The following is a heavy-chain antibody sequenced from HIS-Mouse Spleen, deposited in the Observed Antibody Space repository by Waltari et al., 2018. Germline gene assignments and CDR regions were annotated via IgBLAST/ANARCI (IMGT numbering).Heavy chain of an antibody. D-gene: IGHD3-3*01. Sequence: QVQLQDSGPGLVKPSETLSLTCTVSGGSISSYYWSCIRQPAGKGLEWIGRIQPSGSTHTKPATRSRLTMFVGTSKNLFSLRPRFVTAGDTAVYYCASDFHDFWSGYYGVDKNHDASDIWGQGTMVTVSS. J-gene: IGHJ3*02. CDR3: ASDFHDFWSGYYGVDKNHDASDI. CDR2: IQPSGST. V-gene: IGHV4-4*07. CDR1: GGSISSYY.